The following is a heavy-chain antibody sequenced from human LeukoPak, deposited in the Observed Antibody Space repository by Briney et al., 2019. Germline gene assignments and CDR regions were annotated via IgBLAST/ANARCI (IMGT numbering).Heavy chain of an antibody. Sequence: KPSVTLSLTCTVSGDSISSNYWSWIRQPPGKGLEWIGYIYDSWNTKYNPSLKGRVTISGDTSKNLFSLELTSVTAADTAVYYCATCRDEFADYGFTSWGQGFLVTVSS. CDR1: GDSISSNY. CDR2: IYDSWNT. V-gene: IGHV4-59*01. J-gene: IGHJ5*02. D-gene: IGHD4-17*01. CDR3: ATCRDEFADYGFTS.